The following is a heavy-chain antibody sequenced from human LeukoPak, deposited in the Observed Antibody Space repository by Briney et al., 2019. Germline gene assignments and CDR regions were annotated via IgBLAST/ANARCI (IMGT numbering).Heavy chain of an antibody. J-gene: IGHJ6*03. CDR1: GGSISSYY. CDR3: ARDTHEWKYSSSWYKNYYYYMDV. V-gene: IGHV4-4*07. Sequence: SETLSLTCTVSGGSISSYYWSWIRQPAGKGLEWIGRIYTSGSTNYNPSLKSRVTMSVDTSKNQFSLKLSSVTAADTAVHYCARDTHEWKYSSSWYKNYYYYMDVWGKGTTVTVSS. CDR2: IYTSGST. D-gene: IGHD6-13*01.